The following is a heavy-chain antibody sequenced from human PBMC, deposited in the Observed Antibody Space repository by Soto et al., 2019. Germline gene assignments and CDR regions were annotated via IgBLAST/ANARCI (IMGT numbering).Heavy chain of an antibody. CDR3: AGDNGWGGWDV. Sequence: QVQLVQSGAEVKKPGASVKVSCKASGYSFTSYGISWVRQAPGQGLEWMGWISAYNGNTNYAQKLQGRVTMTTDTSRSTAYGEWGSRRSAATAVYDGAGDNGWGGWDVWGQGTPVTVPS. CDR1: GYSFTSYG. J-gene: IGHJ6*02. CDR2: ISAYNGNT. V-gene: IGHV1-18*01. D-gene: IGHD3-16*01.